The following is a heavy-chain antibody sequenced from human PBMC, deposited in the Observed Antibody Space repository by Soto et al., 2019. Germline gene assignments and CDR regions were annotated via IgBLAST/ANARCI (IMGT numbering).Heavy chain of an antibody. Sequence: SETLSLTCTVSGGSISSYYWSWIRQPPGKGLAWIGYIYYSGSTNYNPSLKSRFTISVDTSKNQFSLKLSSVTAEDTAIYSCARSSAGVFGIIIEGSNWLAPWGQGSLVTVSS. D-gene: IGHD3-16*02. CDR2: IYYSGST. J-gene: IGHJ5*02. CDR3: ARSSAGVFGIIIEGSNWLAP. V-gene: IGHV4-59*01. CDR1: GGSISSYY.